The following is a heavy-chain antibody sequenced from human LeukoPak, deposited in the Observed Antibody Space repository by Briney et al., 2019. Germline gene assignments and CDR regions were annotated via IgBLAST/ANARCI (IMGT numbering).Heavy chain of an antibody. V-gene: IGHV3-53*01. Sequence: PGGSLRLSCVASELTEISPQMPWVRQAPGKGLEWVSLIYIGGNTYYADSVKGRFTISRDNSKNTVYLQMNSLRVEDTAVYYYARAPYSADSSATPPAFDIWGQGTMVTVSS. J-gene: IGHJ3*02. CDR1: ELTEISPQ. CDR3: ARAPYSADSSATPPAFDI. D-gene: IGHD3-22*01. CDR2: IYIGGNT.